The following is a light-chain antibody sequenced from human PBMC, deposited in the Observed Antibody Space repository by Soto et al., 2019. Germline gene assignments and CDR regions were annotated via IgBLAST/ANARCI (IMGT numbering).Light chain of an antibody. V-gene: IGKV3-11*01. Sequence: EIVLTQSPATLSLSPGEGATLSCRASQSARTYIAWYQQKPGQAPRLLVYDVSSRAPGIPARFSGSGSATDFSLTISNLEPEDFAVYYCQQRSSWPITFGQGTRLEIK. CDR2: DVS. CDR1: QSARTY. J-gene: IGKJ5*01. CDR3: QQRSSWPIT.